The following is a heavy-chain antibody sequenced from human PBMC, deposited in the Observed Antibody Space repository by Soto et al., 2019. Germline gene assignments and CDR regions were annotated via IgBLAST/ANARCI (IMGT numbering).Heavy chain of an antibody. J-gene: IGHJ2*01. V-gene: IGHV1-18*01. D-gene: IGHD5-18*01. Sequence: ASVKVACKASGYTFTSYGISWVRQAPGQGLEWMGWISAYNGNTNYAQKLQGRVTMTTDTSTSTAYMELRSLRSDDTAVYYCARRGYALWNWYFDLWGRGTLVTVSS. CDR3: ARRGYALWNWYFDL. CDR2: ISAYNGNT. CDR1: GYTFTSYG.